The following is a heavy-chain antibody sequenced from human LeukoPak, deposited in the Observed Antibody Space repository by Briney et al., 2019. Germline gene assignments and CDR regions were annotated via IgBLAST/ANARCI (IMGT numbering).Heavy chain of an antibody. J-gene: IGHJ6*04. CDR2: IIPIFGTA. V-gene: IGHV1-69*05. CDR1: GGTFSSYA. CDR3: ARGHYDFWSGYYLKGYDV. Sequence: SVKVSCKASGGTFSSYAISWVRQAPGQGLEWMGGIIPIFGTANYAQKFQGRVTITTDESTSTAYMELSSPRSEDTAVYYCARGHYDFWSGYYLKGYDVWGKGTTVTVSS. D-gene: IGHD3-3*01.